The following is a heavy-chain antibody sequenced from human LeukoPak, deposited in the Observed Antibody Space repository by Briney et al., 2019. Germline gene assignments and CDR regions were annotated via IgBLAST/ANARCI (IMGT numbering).Heavy chain of an antibody. CDR2: IIPIFGTA. CDR1: GGTFSSYA. D-gene: IGHD5-18*01. CDR3: ARLGLSLTDTAMAEPPRSVDY. V-gene: IGHV1-69*06. Sequence: SVKVSCKASGGTFSSYAISWVRQAPGQGLEWMGGIIPIFGTANYAQKFQGRVTITADKSTSTAYMELSSLRSEDTAVYYCARLGLSLTDTAMAEPPRSVDYWGQGTLVTVSS. J-gene: IGHJ4*02.